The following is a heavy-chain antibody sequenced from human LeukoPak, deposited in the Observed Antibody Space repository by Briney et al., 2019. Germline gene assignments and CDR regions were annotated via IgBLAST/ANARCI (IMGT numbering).Heavy chain of an antibody. CDR2: INPSGGST. D-gene: IGHD5-12*01. Sequence: ASVKVSCKAFGYSLTIYYVHWVRQAPGQGLEWRGEINPSGGSTSYAQKFQGRITVTRDTYTNTVYMDLSSLRSEDTATYYCARGAPTTRIGAGRFDYWGQGSLLTVAS. CDR3: ARGAPTTRIGAGRFDY. V-gene: IGHV1-46*01. CDR1: GYSLTIYY. J-gene: IGHJ4*02.